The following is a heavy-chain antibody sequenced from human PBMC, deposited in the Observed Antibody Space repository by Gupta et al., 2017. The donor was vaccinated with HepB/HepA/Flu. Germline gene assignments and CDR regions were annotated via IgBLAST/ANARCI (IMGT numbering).Heavy chain of an antibody. J-gene: IGHJ1*01. CDR2: ISGTGRLI. V-gene: IGHV3-23*01. CDR3: ARGGIGTPFTL. D-gene: IGHD2/OR15-2a*01. Sequence: VQLLESGGGSVQPGPSLRLPCSASAFDFNTTFPLSWVRQAPGRGLEWVSSISGTGRLIFYADSVKGRFTISRDNSKNTMYLELSSLRVEDTALYYCARGGIGTPFTLWGQGTLVTVSS. CDR1: AFDFNTTFP.